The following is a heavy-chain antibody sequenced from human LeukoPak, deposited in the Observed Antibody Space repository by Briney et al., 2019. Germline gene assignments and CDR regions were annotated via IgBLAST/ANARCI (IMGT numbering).Heavy chain of an antibody. D-gene: IGHD3-16*02. Sequence: TSETLSLTCTVSGGSISSYYWSWIRQPPGKGLEWIGYIYYSGSTNYNPSLKSRVTISVDTSKKQLSLKLSSVTAADTAVYFCARYVWGSYPTFEDYWGQGTLDTVSS. J-gene: IGHJ4*02. V-gene: IGHV4-59*01. CDR1: GGSISSYY. CDR3: ARYVWGSYPTFEDY. CDR2: IYYSGST.